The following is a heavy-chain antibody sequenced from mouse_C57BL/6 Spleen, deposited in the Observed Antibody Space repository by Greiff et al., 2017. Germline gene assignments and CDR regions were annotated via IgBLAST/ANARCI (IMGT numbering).Heavy chain of an antibody. CDR2: ISSGSSTI. V-gene: IGHV5-17*01. Sequence: EVMLVESGGGLVKPGGSLKLSCAASGFTFSDYGMHWVRQAPEKGLEWVAYISSGSSTIYYADTVKGRFTISRDNAKNTLFLQMTSLRSENTAMYYCARQDGYYVEYYAMDYWGQGTSVTVSS. D-gene: IGHD2-3*01. CDR1: GFTFSDYG. J-gene: IGHJ4*01. CDR3: ARQDGYYVEYYAMDY.